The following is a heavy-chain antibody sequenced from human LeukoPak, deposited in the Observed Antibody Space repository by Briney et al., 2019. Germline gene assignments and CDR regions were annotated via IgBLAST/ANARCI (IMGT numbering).Heavy chain of an antibody. D-gene: IGHD1-26*01. CDR1: GFTFSDHA. CDR2: VGIAADT. Sequence: PGGSLRLSCAASGFTFSDHAMHWVRHAPGKGLEWVSAVGIAADTFYPGSVKGRFTISRENAKNSLYLRMNSLRVEDTAVYYCVRQKKSHGNFDYWGQGTLVTVSS. V-gene: IGHV3-13*01. CDR3: VRQKKSHGNFDY. J-gene: IGHJ4*02.